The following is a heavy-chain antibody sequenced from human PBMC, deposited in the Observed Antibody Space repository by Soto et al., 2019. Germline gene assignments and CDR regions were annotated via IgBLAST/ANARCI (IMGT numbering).Heavy chain of an antibody. CDR2: VDYRGST. CDR3: ARAEYSSLSVDWFDP. CDR1: GGSVRSVNDS. J-gene: IGHJ5*02. D-gene: IGHD6-19*01. Sequence: QVQLQESGPGLAKPSETLSLTCTVSGGSVRSVNDSWNWILQPPGKEWEWIGYVDYRGSTNKNPPLKSRITISIDTSKNQFTLKLSSVNAADTAVYYCARAEYSSLSVDWFDPWGQGTLVTVSS. V-gene: IGHV4-61*01.